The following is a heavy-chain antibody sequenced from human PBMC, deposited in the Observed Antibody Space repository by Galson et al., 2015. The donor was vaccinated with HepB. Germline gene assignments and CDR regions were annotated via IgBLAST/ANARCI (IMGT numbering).Heavy chain of an antibody. CDR2: INPIFGIA. J-gene: IGHJ4*02. CDR3: ATNVARGIFFEF. CDR1: GDILSSFP. D-gene: IGHD3-10*01. V-gene: IGHV1-69*10. Sequence: SVKVSCKASGDILSSFPSSWVRQAPGQGLEWMGEINPIFGIANYAQKFQGRVTITADKSTTTTYMGLTSLRSDDTAVYYCATNVARGIFFEFWGQGTLITVSS.